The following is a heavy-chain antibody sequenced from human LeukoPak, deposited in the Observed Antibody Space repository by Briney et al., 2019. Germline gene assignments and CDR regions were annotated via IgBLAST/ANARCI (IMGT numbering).Heavy chain of an antibody. V-gene: IGHV1-18*01. CDR1: GYTFTIYG. D-gene: IGHD3-9*01. Sequence: ASVKVSCKTSGYTFTIYGISWVRQAPGQGLEWMGLISAYGNTNYAQKLQGRVTMTTDTSTSTAYMELRSLRSDDTAVYYCARLRGIDWSPGGDYYYGMDVWGQGTTVTVSS. J-gene: IGHJ6*02. CDR3: ARLRGIDWSPGGDYYYGMDV. CDR2: ISAYGNT.